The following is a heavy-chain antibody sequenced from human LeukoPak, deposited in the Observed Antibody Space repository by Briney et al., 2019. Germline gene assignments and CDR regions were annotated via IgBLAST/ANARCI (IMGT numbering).Heavy chain of an antibody. CDR3: ARGPRGSGWYGDS. CDR2: IYYSGST. D-gene: IGHD6-19*01. J-gene: IGHJ4*02. CDR1: GFTFSSYA. V-gene: IGHV4-59*01. Sequence: GSLRLSCAASGFTFSSYAMSWIRQPPGKGLEWIGHIYYSGSTIYNPSLKSRVIISLDTSKNQFSLKVSSVTAADTAVYYCARGPRGSGWYGDSWGQGTLVTVSS.